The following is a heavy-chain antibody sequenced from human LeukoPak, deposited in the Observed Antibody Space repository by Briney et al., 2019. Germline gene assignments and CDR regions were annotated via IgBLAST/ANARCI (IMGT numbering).Heavy chain of an antibody. V-gene: IGHV3-48*01. CDR1: GFTFSGYS. CDR2: VSSSSRAI. Sequence: PGGSLRLSCAASGFTFSGYSMNWVRQAPGKGLEWVSYVSSSSRAIYYADSVKGRFTISRDNAKNSLYLQMNSLRAEDTAVYYCASQTYSYDSSGRAEYFQHWGQGTLVTVSS. J-gene: IGHJ1*01. CDR3: ASQTYSYDSSGRAEYFQH. D-gene: IGHD3-22*01.